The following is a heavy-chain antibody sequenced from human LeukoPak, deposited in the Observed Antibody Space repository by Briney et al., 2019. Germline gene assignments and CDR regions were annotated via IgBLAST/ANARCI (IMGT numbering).Heavy chain of an antibody. J-gene: IGHJ4*02. V-gene: IGHV3-7*01. Sequence: GGSLRLSCAASGFTFSSYWMTWVRQPPGKGLEWVANINQDGGEKYYVDSVKGRFTISRDNAKNSLYLQMSSLRAEDAAVYYCATDYHGYFDYWGQGTLVTVSA. CDR2: INQDGGEK. CDR1: GFTFSSYW. D-gene: IGHD1-14*01. CDR3: ATDYHGYFDY.